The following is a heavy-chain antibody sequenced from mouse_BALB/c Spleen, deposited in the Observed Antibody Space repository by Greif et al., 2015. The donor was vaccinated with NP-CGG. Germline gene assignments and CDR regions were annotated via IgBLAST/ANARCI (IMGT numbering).Heavy chain of an antibody. V-gene: IGHV1S81*02. CDR3: TRSGYGNYFDY. CDR1: GYTFTSYY. D-gene: IGHD2-10*02. J-gene: IGHJ2*01. CDR2: INPSNGGT. Sequence: VQLVESGAELVKPGASVKLSCKASGYTFTSYYMYWVKQRPGQGLEWIREINPSNGGTNFNEKFKSKATLTVDKSSSTAYMQLSSLTSEDSAVYYCTRSGYGNYFDYWGQGTTLTVSS.